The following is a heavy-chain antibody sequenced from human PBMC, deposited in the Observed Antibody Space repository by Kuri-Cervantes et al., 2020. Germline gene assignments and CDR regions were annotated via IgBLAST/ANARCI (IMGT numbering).Heavy chain of an antibody. CDR2: IHYSGST. CDR3: ARELIGYYYGSGSNTFDY. V-gene: IGHV4-59*01. Sequence: SETLSLTCTVSGGSISSYYWSWIRQPPGKGLEWIGYIHYSGSTNYNPSLKSRVTISVDTSKNQFSLKLSSVTAEDTAVYYCARELIGYYYGSGSNTFDYWGQGTLVTVSS. D-gene: IGHD3-10*01. CDR1: GGSISSYY. J-gene: IGHJ4*02.